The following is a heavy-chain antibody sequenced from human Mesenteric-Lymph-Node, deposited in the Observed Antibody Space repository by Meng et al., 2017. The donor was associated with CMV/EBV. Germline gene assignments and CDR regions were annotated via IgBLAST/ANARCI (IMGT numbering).Heavy chain of an antibody. J-gene: IGHJ4*02. CDR1: GFTFSSYW. D-gene: IGHD2-15*01. Sequence: GESLKISCAASGFTFSSYWMSWVRQAPGKGLEWVSSISSSSSYIYYADSVKGRFTISRDNAKNSLYLQMNSLRAEDTAVYYCARDRILDYWGQGTLVTVS. CDR3: ARDRILDY. V-gene: IGHV3-21*01. CDR2: ISSSSSYI.